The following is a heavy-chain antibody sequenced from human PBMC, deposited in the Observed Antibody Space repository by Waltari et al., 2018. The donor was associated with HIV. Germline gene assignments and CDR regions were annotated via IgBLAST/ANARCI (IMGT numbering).Heavy chain of an antibody. V-gene: IGHV4-59*01. CDR3: ARGLFGVGSNWFDP. Sequence: QVQLHESGPGLVKPSETLSLTCSVSGGSFISYHWTWIRQPPGKGLEWIGYIYYTGRTNCNPSLKSRVTISVDTSKNQFSLRLRSVTAADTAVYYCARGLFGVGSNWFDPWGQGILVTVSS. CDR2: IYYTGRT. CDR1: GGSFISYH. D-gene: IGHD3-3*01. J-gene: IGHJ5*02.